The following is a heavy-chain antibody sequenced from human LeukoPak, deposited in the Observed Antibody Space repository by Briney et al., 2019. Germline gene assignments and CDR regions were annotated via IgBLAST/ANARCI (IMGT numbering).Heavy chain of an antibody. CDR1: GGSISSYY. CDR2: IYYTGST. J-gene: IGHJ1*01. D-gene: IGHD2-2*01. CDR3: AREVVPVAFIQH. Sequence: PSETLSLTCTVSGGSISSYYWSWIRQPPGKGLEWIGYIYYTGSTYYNPSLKGRLTISLDRSKNHFFLNLNSVTAADTAVYYCAREVVPVAFIQHWGQGTLVTISS. V-gene: IGHV4-59*12.